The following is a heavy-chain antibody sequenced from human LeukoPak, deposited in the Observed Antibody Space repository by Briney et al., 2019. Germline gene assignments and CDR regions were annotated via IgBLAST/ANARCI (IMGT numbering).Heavy chain of an antibody. D-gene: IGHD3-22*01. CDR1: GYSFTSYW. V-gene: IGHV5-51*01. J-gene: IGHJ3*02. CDR2: IYPGGSDT. Sequence: GESLKISCKGSGYSFTSYWIGWVRQMPGKGLEWMGIIYPGGSDTRYSPSFQGQVTISADKSISTAYLQWSSLKASDTAIYYCARLLYYFDSSGSYYAPKAFDIWGQGTMVTVSS. CDR3: ARLLYYFDSSGSYYAPKAFDI.